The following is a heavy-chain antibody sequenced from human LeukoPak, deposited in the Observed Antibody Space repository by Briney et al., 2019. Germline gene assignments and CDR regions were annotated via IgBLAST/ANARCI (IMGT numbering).Heavy chain of an antibody. J-gene: IGHJ6*03. CDR2: ISGSGGTI. CDR3: VKGMRGDYYMDA. Sequence: GGSLRLSCAASGFTFSKYEINWVRQAPGKGLEWMSYISGSGGTIYYADSVKGRFTISRDNAKNLLYLQMNSLRVEDTAVYSCVKGMRGDYYMDAWGKGTTVTVSS. D-gene: IGHD2-8*01. V-gene: IGHV3-48*03. CDR1: GFTFSKYE.